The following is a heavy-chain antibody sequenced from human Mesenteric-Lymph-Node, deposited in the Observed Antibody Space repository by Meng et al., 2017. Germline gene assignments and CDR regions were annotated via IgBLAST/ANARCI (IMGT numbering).Heavy chain of an antibody. J-gene: IGHJ3*02. V-gene: IGHV1-69*13. CDR2: FIPIFGTA. D-gene: IGHD2-21*02. CDR1: RGSFSSYA. Sequence: SSVPVSRKDSRGSFSSYAISWLRQAPGQGLAWMGGFIPIFGTANYAQKFQGRVTITADESTSTAYLELGSLGSEDTAVYYCASGDCVGDCPIPHNAFDIWGQGTMVTVSS. CDR3: ASGDCVGDCPIPHNAFDI.